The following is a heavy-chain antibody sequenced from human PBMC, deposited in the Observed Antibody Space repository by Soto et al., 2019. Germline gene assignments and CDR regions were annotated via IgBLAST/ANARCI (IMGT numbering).Heavy chain of an antibody. CDR3: AHRRGNYYDSSSDAFDI. D-gene: IGHD3-22*01. V-gene: IGHV2-5*02. Sequence: QITLKESGPTLVKPTQTLTLTCTFSGFSLSTSGVGVGWIRQPPGKALEWLALIYWDDDKRYSPSLKSRLTITKDTSKNQVVLTISNMDPVDTATYYCAHRRGNYYDSSSDAFDIWGQGTMVTVSS. CDR2: IYWDDDK. J-gene: IGHJ3*02. CDR1: GFSLSTSGVG.